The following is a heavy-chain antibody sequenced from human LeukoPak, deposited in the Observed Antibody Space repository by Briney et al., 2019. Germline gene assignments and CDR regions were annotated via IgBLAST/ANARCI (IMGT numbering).Heavy chain of an antibody. CDR2: INTNTGNP. CDR3: ARAHLLRYFDWLLYGYFDY. J-gene: IGHJ4*02. D-gene: IGHD3-9*01. Sequence: ASVKVSCKASGYTFTSYAMNWVRQAPGQGLEWMGWINTNTGNPTYAQGFTGRFVFSLDTSVSTAYLQISSLKAEDTAVYYCARAHLLRYFDWLLYGYFDYWGQGTLVTVSS. CDR1: GYTFTSYA. V-gene: IGHV7-4-1*02.